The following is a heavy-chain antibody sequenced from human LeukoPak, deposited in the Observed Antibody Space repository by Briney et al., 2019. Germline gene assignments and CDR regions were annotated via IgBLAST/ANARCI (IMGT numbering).Heavy chain of an antibody. CDR2: IYYTGST. CDR3: ARSQNYYGSGDY. V-gene: IGHV4-61*01. Sequence: SETLPLTCAVSGGSVSNGNYYWSWLRQPPGKALEWIGYIYYTGSTNYNPSLEGRVTISVDTSKNQFSVKLSSVTAADTAVCYCARSQNYYGSGDYWSQGTLVTVSS. D-gene: IGHD3-10*01. J-gene: IGHJ4*02. CDR1: GGSVSNGNYY.